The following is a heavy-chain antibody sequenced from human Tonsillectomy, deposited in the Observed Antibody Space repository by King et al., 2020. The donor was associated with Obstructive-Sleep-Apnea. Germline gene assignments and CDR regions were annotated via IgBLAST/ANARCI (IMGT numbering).Heavy chain of an antibody. D-gene: IGHD2-2*01. CDR3: VKVGVQLLSPIDG. V-gene: IGHV3-23*04. CDR2: ISGSGGST. Sequence: VQLVESGGGLVQPGGSLRLSCAASGFTFSSCAMSWVRQAPGRGLEWVSAISGSGGSTYYADSVKGRFSISRDNSKNTLTLQMKRLRVEDTAVFYCVKVGVQLLSPIDGWGQGTLVTVSS. J-gene: IGHJ4*02. CDR1: GFTFSSCA.